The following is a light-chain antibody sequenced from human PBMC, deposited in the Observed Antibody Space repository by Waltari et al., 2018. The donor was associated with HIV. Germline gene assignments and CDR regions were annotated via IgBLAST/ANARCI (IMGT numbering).Light chain of an antibody. Sequence: QSALTQPPSASGSPGQSVTLSCTATNRDIGTSDYVPWYQQHPGKAPKLVISEVTKRPSGVSDRFSGSKSGNTAFLTVSGLQAEDEADYYCSSFANRDGFYVLFGGGTRLTVL. CDR2: EVT. CDR1: NRDIGTSDY. J-gene: IGLJ2*01. V-gene: IGLV2-8*01. CDR3: SSFANRDGFYVL.